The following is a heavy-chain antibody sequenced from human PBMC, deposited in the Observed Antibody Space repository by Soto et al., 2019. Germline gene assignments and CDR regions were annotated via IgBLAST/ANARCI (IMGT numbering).Heavy chain of an antibody. CDR3: ARPRLDGDYPYWYFDL. D-gene: IGHD4-17*01. CDR2: IYYSGST. Sequence: SETLSLTCTVSGGSISSSSYYWGWIRQPPGKGLEWIGSIYYSGSTYYNPSLKSRVTISVDTSKNQFSLKLSSVTAADTAVYYCARPRLDGDYPYWYFDLWGRGTLVTV. CDR1: GGSISSSSYY. J-gene: IGHJ2*01. V-gene: IGHV4-39*01.